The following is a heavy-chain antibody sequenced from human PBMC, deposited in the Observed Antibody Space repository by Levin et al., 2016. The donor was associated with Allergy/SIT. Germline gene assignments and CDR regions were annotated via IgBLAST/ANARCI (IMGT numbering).Heavy chain of an antibody. D-gene: IGHD3-22*01. CDR2: IYPGDSDT. Sequence: VRQMPGKGLEWMGIIYPGDSDTRYSPSFQGQVTISADKSISTAYLQWSSLKASDTAMYYCARRSVKYYDSSGPFDFDYWGQGTLVTVSS. CDR3: ARRSVKYYDSSGPFDFDY. J-gene: IGHJ4*02. V-gene: IGHV5-51*01.